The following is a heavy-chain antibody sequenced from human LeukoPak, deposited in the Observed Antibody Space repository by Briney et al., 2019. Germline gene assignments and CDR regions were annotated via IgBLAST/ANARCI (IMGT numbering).Heavy chain of an antibody. D-gene: IGHD4-17*01. CDR1: GFTFDDYG. V-gene: IGHV3-20*01. J-gene: IGHJ5*02. CDR2: INWNGGST. CDR3: ARATYGDYIRGWFDP. Sequence: GGSLRLSCAASGFTFDDYGMSWVRQAPGKGLEWASGINWNGGSTGYADSVKGRFTISRDNAKNSLYLQMNSLRAEDTALYHCARATYGDYIRGWFDPWGQGTLVTVSS.